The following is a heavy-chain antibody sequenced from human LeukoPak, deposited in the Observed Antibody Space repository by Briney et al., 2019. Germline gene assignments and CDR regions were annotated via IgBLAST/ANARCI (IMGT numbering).Heavy chain of an antibody. CDR1: GGTFSSYA. J-gene: IGHJ3*02. V-gene: IGHV1-69*01. CDR3: ASDIVVVPAAIWNHDAFDI. Sequence: SVKVSCKASGGTFSSYAISWVRQAPGQGLEWMGGIIPIFGTANYAQKFQGRVTITADETTSTAYMELSSLRSEDTAVYYCASDIVVVPAAIWNHDAFDIWGQGTMVTVSS. CDR2: IIPIFGTA. D-gene: IGHD2-2*01.